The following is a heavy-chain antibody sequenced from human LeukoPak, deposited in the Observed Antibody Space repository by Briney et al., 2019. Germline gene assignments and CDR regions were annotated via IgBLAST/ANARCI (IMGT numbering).Heavy chain of an antibody. D-gene: IGHD3-22*01. CDR3: ARGRPDPQNSDYWDY. CDR2: IHYTGRT. J-gene: IGHJ4*02. CDR1: RSSISTYY. Sequence: SETLSLTCTISRSSISTYYWSWIRQTPGTTLEWIGNIHYTGRTRYNPSLESRVTMSLDTPKNEFSLRLTSMTAADSAVYYCARGRPDPQNSDYWDYWGQGILVTVSS. V-gene: IGHV4-59*13.